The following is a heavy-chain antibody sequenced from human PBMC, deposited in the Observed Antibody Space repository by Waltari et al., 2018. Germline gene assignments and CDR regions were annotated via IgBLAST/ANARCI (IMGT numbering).Heavy chain of an antibody. Sequence: EVPLVESGGGLIQPGGSLRLSCAASGFSVSNNYMTWVRQAPGRGRGWVSIIYTGGNIYYADSVKGRFTISRDNSKNTVYLQMDSLRAEDTAVYYCAKDDYLSIWGQGTLVTVSS. J-gene: IGHJ4*02. D-gene: IGHD4-17*01. CDR2: IYTGGNI. V-gene: IGHV3-53*01. CDR3: AKDDYLSI. CDR1: GFSVSNNY.